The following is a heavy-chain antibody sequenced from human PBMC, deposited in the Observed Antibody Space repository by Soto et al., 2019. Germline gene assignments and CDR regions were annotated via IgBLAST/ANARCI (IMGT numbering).Heavy chain of an antibody. J-gene: IGHJ4*02. D-gene: IGHD3-16*01. CDR1: GFTFSSYA. Sequence: EVQLLESGGGLVQPGGSLRLSCAASGFTFSSYAMSWVRQAPGKGLEWVSGISGSGGSTYYADSVKGRFTISRDNSKNTLFLQTNSLRAEDTAVYYCAKDTRELPPVGLWDWGQGTLVTVSS. V-gene: IGHV3-23*01. CDR3: AKDTRELPPVGLWD. CDR2: ISGSGGST.